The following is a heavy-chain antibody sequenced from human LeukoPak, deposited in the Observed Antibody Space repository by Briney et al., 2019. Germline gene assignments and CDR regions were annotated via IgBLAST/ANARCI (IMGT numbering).Heavy chain of an antibody. V-gene: IGHV1-24*01. CDR3: ATEANSYYYY. CDR2: FDPEDGET. J-gene: IGHJ4*02. CDR1: GYTLTELS. D-gene: IGHD3-22*01. Sequence: ASVKVSCKVSGYTLTELSMHWVRQAPGKGLEWMGGFDPEDGETVYAQKFQGRVTMTEDASTDTVYMELSSLRSEDTAVYYCATEANSYYYYWGQGTLVTVSS.